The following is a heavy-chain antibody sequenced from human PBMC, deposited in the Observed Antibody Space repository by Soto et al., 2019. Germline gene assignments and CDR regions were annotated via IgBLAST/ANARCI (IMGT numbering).Heavy chain of an antibody. CDR3: ARPLPSGELVLGRDDAFDI. V-gene: IGHV4-39*01. CDR2: VYYSGST. CDR1: GGSISSNNYY. D-gene: IGHD3-16*01. J-gene: IGHJ3*02. Sequence: SETLSLTCTVSGGSISSNNYYWGWIRQPPGKGLEWIGSVYYSGSTYYSPSLKSRVTISVDTSKNRFSMKLSSVTAADTAVYYCARPLPSGELVLGRDDAFDIWGQGTMVTVSS.